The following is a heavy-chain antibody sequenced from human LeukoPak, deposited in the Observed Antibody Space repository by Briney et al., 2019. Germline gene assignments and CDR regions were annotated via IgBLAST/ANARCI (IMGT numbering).Heavy chain of an antibody. CDR2: IYHSGGT. CDR1: GYSISSGFY. D-gene: IGHD3-10*01. V-gene: IGHV4-38-2*02. J-gene: IGHJ6*02. Sequence: SETLSLTCTVSGYSISSGFYWGWNRQSPEKGLEWIGTIYHSGGTYYNPSLKSRVTISVDTSKNQFSLKLSSVTAADTAVYYCARGYGGSGSYYGMDIWGQGTTVTVSS. CDR3: ARGYGGSGSYYGMDI.